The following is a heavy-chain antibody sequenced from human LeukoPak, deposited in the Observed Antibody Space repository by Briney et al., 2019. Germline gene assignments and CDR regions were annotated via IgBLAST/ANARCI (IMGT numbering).Heavy chain of an antibody. J-gene: IGHJ3*02. CDR1: GYSFTSSL. CDR3: ARHHSGSSFDI. V-gene: IGHV5-51*01. CDR2: INPADSLT. Sequence: GESPKISCQASGYSFTSSLIGWVRQMPGEGLEWMGIINPADSLTRYSPSFQGQVTISADKSITTAYLQWSSLKASDTAMYYCARHHSGSSFDIWGQGTKVTVSS. D-gene: IGHD3-10*01.